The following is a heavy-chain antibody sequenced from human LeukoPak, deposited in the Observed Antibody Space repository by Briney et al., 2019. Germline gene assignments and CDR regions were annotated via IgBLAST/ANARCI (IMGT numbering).Heavy chain of an antibody. V-gene: IGHV3-20*04. Sequence: GRSLRLSWAPSGFTFDAYGIGWVSQAARNWRGLVSGINWNGGSTDYADPVKGRFTISRDNAKNTLYLQMNSLRAEDTALYYCATGRRAIAAAHDYWGQGTLVTVSS. J-gene: IGHJ4*02. D-gene: IGHD6-13*01. CDR3: ATGRRAIAAAHDY. CDR2: INWNGGST. CDR1: GFTFDAYG.